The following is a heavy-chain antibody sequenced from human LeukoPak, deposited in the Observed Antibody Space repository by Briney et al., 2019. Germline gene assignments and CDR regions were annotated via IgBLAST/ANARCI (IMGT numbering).Heavy chain of an antibody. CDR1: GGSISSYY. J-gene: IGHJ5*02. V-gene: IGHV4-59*01. D-gene: IGHD3-10*01. Sequence: SETLSLTCTVSGGSISSYYWSWIRQPPGKGLEWIGYIYYSGSTNYNPSLKSRVTISVDTSKNQFYLKLSSVTAADTAVYYCARMVGLGSGKWFDPWGQGTLVTVSS. CDR2: IYYSGST. CDR3: ARMVGLGSGKWFDP.